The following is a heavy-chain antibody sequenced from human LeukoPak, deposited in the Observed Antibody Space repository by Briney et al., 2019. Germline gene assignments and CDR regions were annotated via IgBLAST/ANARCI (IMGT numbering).Heavy chain of an antibody. D-gene: IGHD3-22*01. CDR1: GYSFSSYW. J-gene: IGHJ4*02. CDR3: ARKSSGFEY. V-gene: IGHV5-51*01. Sequence: GEAPKIFCKGSGYSFSSYWTGLGRQRPGKGLEGMLIIYPGDSDTIYSPSFKGQVTISGDNSTSTAYLQWSSLKASDTALYYCARKSSGFEYWGQGTLVSVSS. CDR2: IYPGDSDT.